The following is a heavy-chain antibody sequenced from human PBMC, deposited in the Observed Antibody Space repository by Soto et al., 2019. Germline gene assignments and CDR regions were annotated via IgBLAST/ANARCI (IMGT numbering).Heavy chain of an antibody. V-gene: IGHV4-34*01. CDR1: GGFLSESY. CDR3: VRIRYQLPSSVLWLDP. CDR2: INHVGGT. D-gene: IGHD3-16*01. J-gene: IGHJ5*02. Sequence: PFEPQSLRGAVYGGFLSESYWTGIRQPPGKGLEWIGEINHVGGTNYNPSLNSRVTMSVDTSQNQFSLRLISVTAADTAMYFCVRIRYQLPSSVLWLDPWGQGTPVTVSS.